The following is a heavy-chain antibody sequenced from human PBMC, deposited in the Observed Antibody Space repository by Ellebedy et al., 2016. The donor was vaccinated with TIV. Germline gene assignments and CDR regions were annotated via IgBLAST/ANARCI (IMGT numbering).Heavy chain of an antibody. CDR1: GFTFSSYA. D-gene: IGHD6-19*01. J-gene: IGHJ2*01. V-gene: IGHV3-64D*06. CDR3: VKDRARGLEAVAVYYWYFDL. CDR2: INGNGGST. Sequence: GESLKISXSASGFTFSSYAMHWVRQAPGKGLEYVSAINGNGGSTYYAASVKGRFTISRDNSKNTLSLQMSSLRAEDTAVYYCVKDRARGLEAVAVYYWYFDLWGRGTLVTVSS.